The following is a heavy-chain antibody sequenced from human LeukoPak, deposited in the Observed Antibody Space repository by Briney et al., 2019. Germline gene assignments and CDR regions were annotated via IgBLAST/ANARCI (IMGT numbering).Heavy chain of an antibody. CDR2: INAGNGNT. V-gene: IGHV1-3*01. J-gene: IGHJ4*02. CDR1: GYTFTSYA. D-gene: IGHD3-22*01. Sequence: ASVKVSCKASGYTFTSYAMHWVRQAPGQRLEWMGWINAGNGNTKYSQKFQGRVTMTTDTSTSTAYMELRSLRSDDTAVYYCALGYYDSSGYYWSDYWGQGTLVTVSS. CDR3: ALGYYDSSGYYWSDY.